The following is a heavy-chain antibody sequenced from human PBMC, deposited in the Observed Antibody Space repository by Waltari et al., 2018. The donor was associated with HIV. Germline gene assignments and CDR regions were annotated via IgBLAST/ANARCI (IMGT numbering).Heavy chain of an antibody. D-gene: IGHD3-3*01. CDR1: GDTLSNYA. V-gene: IGHV1-69*04. CDR3: VIGRIDDIWSGREKLGGFDP. CDR2: SIPAIGIA. Sequence: QVRLVQSGAEVKKPGSSVKVSCKASGDTLSNYAVSWVRQAPGQGLEWMGRSIPAIGIAMHTENFQGRVTINADKSTNSAYMEVTGLRSEDSAVYFCVIGRIDDIWSGREKLGGFDPWGQGTLVTVSS. J-gene: IGHJ5*02.